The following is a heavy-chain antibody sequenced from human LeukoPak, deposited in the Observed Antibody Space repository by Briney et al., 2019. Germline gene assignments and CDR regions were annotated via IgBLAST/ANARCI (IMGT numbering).Heavy chain of an antibody. CDR3: ARGDAQYYYYMDV. V-gene: IGHV4-30-2*01. CDR1: GGSISSGGYY. Sequence: PSQTLSLTCTVSGGSISSGGYYWSWIRQPPGKGLEWIGYIYHSGSTYYNPSLKSRVTISVDRSKNQFSLKLSSVTAADTAVYYCARGDAQYYYYMDVWGKGTTVTVSS. J-gene: IGHJ6*03. CDR2: IYHSGST.